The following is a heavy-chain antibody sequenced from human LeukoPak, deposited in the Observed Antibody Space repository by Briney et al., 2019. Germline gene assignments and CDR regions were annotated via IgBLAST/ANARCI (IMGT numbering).Heavy chain of an antibody. J-gene: IGHJ4*02. CDR1: GGSISSGDYY. Sequence: SETLSLTCTVSGGSISSGDYYWSWIRQPPGKGLEWIGYIYYSRSTYYNPSLKSRVTISVDTSKHQFSLKLSSVTAADTAVYYCARDGSVGADYWGQGTLVTVSS. CDR3: ARDGSVGADY. D-gene: IGHD1-26*01. V-gene: IGHV4-30-4*08. CDR2: IYYSRST.